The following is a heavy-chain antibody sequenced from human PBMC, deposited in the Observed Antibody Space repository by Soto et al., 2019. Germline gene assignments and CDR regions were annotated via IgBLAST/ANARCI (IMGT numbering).Heavy chain of an antibody. V-gene: IGHV3-23*01. CDR1: GFTFIMSA. CDR2: TGLNGRTT. Sequence: EVQLLESGGGLVQPGGSLRLSCAASGFTFIMSAMTWVRQAQGKGLEWVSTTGLNGRTTYYADSVKGRFTVSRDNSKNTLDLQMSSLRAEDTAVYYCATVHSTSRSFEYWGQGTLVTVSS. J-gene: IGHJ4*02. CDR3: ATVHSTSRSFEY. D-gene: IGHD6-6*01.